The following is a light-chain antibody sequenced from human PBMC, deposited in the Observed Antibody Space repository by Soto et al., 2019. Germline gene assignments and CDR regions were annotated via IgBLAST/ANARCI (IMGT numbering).Light chain of an antibody. J-gene: IGLJ2*01. CDR3: SSYTSSSTEVV. CDR2: DVS. Sequence: QSALTQPASVSGSPGQSITISCTGTSSDVGGYNYVSWYQQHPGKAPKLMIYDVSNRPSGVSNRFSGSKSGNTASLTISGLQAEDEADYYCSSYTSSSTEVVFGVGTKLTVL. CDR1: SSDVGGYNY. V-gene: IGLV2-14*01.